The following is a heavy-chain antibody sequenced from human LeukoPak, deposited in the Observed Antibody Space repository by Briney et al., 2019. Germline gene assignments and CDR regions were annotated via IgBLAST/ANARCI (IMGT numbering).Heavy chain of an antibody. D-gene: IGHD2-2*01. J-gene: IGHJ4*02. CDR1: GGSISSGDYY. CDR2: IYYSGST. CDR3: ARDGIVVVPAAMN. V-gene: IGHV4-30-4*08. Sequence: SETLSLTCTVSGGSISSGDYYWSWIRQPPGKGLEWIGYIYYSGSTYYNPSLKSRVTISVDTSKNQFSLKLSSVTAADTAVYYCARDGIVVVPAAMNWGQGTLVTVSS.